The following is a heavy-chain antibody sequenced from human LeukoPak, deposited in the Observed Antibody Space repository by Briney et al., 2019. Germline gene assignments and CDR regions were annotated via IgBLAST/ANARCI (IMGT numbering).Heavy chain of an antibody. CDR1: SGSISTSIYY. CDR3: ARGGRLWSGYYRLAEDY. J-gene: IGHJ4*02. Sequence: SETLSLTCTVSSGSISTSIYYWGWVRQPPGKALEWIGNIFYSGSTYYSPSLKSRVTVSVDTSKNQFSLKLSSVTAADTAVYYCARGGRLWSGYYRLAEDYWGQGTLVTVSS. CDR2: IFYSGST. D-gene: IGHD3-3*01. V-gene: IGHV4-39*07.